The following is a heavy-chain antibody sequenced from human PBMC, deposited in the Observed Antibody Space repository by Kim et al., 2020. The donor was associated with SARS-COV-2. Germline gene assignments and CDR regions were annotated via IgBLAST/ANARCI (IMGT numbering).Heavy chain of an antibody. V-gene: IGHV3-7*01. J-gene: IGHJ4*02. D-gene: IGHD3-22*01. Sequence: DSVKCRFTISRDNAKTSLYLQMNSLRAEDTAVYYCARFFCDSSGYYAFDYWGQGTLVTVSS. CDR3: ARFFCDSSGYYAFDY.